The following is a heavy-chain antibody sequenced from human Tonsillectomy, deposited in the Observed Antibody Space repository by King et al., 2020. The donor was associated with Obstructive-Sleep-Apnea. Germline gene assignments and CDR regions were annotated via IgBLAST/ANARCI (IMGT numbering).Heavy chain of an antibody. CDR3: ARLDSSGYDDAFDI. Sequence: VQLQESGPGLVKPSQTLSLTCTVSGGSISSGGYYWSWIRQHPGEGLEWIGYIYYSGSTYYNPSLKSRVTISLGTSKNHFSLKFSSVTAADTAVYYCARLDSSGYDDAFDIWGQGTMVTVSS. D-gene: IGHD3-22*01. CDR1: GGSISSGGYY. V-gene: IGHV4-31*03. CDR2: IYYSGST. J-gene: IGHJ3*02.